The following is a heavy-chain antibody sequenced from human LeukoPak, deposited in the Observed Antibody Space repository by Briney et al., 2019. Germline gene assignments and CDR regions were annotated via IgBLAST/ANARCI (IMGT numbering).Heavy chain of an antibody. CDR3: TREDNWYFDL. CDR2: INTGSTYT. V-gene: IGHV3-11*05. J-gene: IGHJ2*01. CDR1: GFTFSDYY. Sequence: GGSLRLSCAASGFTFSDYYMTWIRQAPGKGLEWLSYINTGSTYTNYANSVKGRFTISRDNAKNSLHLQLNSLRAEDTAVYYCTREDNWYFDLWGRGTLVTVSS.